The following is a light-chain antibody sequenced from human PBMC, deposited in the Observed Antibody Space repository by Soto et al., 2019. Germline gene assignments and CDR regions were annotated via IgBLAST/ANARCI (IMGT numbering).Light chain of an antibody. CDR1: QRVTNNY. CDR2: GAS. J-gene: IGKJ3*01. Sequence: EIVLTQSPGTLSLSPGERATLACRASQRVTNNYLAWYQQKPGQAPWHLIYGASNRATDIPDRFSGSGSETDFTLTMSRLEPEDFAVYYCKHYGSSPPFTFGPGTTVDI. V-gene: IGKV3-20*01. CDR3: KHYGSSPPFT.